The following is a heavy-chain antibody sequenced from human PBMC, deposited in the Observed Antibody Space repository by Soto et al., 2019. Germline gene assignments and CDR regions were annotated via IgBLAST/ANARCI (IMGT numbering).Heavy chain of an antibody. CDR1: GFTFSSYG. CDR3: AKGYYYSSGYYF. CDR2: ISYDGSNK. D-gene: IGHD3-22*01. Sequence: QVQLVESGGGVVQPGRSLRLSCAASGFTFSSYGMHWVRQAPGKGLEWVAVISYDGSNKYYADSVKGRFTISRDNSKNTLYLQMNSLRAEDTAVYYCAKGYYYSSGYYFWGQGTLVTVSS. V-gene: IGHV3-30*18. J-gene: IGHJ4*02.